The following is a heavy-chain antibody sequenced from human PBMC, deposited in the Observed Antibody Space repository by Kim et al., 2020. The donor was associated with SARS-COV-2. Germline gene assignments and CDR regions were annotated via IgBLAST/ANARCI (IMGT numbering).Heavy chain of an antibody. CDR2: IKEDGSAT. V-gene: IGHV3-7*05. CDR3: AKSVR. CDR1: GFIFRNSW. J-gene: IGHJ4*02. Sequence: GGSLRLSCVGSGFIFRNSWMRWVRQTPGKGLEWVANIKEDGSATSYVDSVRGRFTISRDNAENSLFLQMNNLRDEDTGIYFCAKSVRWGQGTLVTVSS.